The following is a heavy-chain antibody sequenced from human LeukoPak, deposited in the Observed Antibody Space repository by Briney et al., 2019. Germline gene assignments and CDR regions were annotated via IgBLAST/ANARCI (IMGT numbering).Heavy chain of an antibody. Sequence: GGSPRLSCAASGFIFNSYAMSWVRQAPGKGLEWVSAINGSDGGTNYADSVKGRFTISRDNSKNTLYLQMNSLRAEDTAVYYCAKGSRGYFDWLLYFDYWGQGTLVTVSS. CDR3: AKGSRGYFDWLLYFDY. CDR1: GFIFNSYA. CDR2: INGSDGGT. J-gene: IGHJ4*02. D-gene: IGHD3-9*01. V-gene: IGHV3-23*01.